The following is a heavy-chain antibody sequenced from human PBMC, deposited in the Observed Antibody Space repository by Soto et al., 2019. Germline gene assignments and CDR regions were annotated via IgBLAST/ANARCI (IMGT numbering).Heavy chain of an antibody. Sequence: ASVKVSCKASGYTFTRYDVHWVRQAPGQGLEWMAIINPSGGTTYYVQKFEGRVTLTTDTSTSTVYMELSSLRSDDTAVYYCARVRGGGSEYFFDYWGQGTLVTVSS. D-gene: IGHD2-15*01. CDR2: INPSGGTT. CDR3: ARVRGGGSEYFFDY. J-gene: IGHJ4*02. CDR1: GYTFTRYD. V-gene: IGHV1-46*01.